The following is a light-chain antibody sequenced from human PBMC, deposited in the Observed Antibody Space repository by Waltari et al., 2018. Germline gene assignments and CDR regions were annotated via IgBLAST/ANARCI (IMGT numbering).Light chain of an antibody. J-gene: IGKJ1*01. CDR2: DAS. Sequence: EMTQSPSSLSASVGDRVTITSRARQYISTNLNWYQHKPGKAPKVLIYDASTLQSGVPSRFSGSGSGTDFTLTIKNLQLEDSATYYCHQSHFPTWTFGQGTKVEIK. CDR3: HQSHFPTWT. V-gene: IGKV1-39*01. CDR1: QYISTN.